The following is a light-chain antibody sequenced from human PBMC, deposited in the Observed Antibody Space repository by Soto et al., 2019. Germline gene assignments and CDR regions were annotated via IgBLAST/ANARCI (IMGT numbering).Light chain of an antibody. CDR1: QSVSSSY. CDR3: LQYGSSPWT. J-gene: IGKJ1*01. V-gene: IGKV3-20*01. Sequence: EIVLTQSPGTLSLSPGERATLSCRASQSVSSSYLAWYQQKPGQAPRLLIYGASSGATGIPDRFGGSGSGTDFTLTISRLEPEDCAVYYCLQYGSSPWTFGQGTRVEIK. CDR2: GAS.